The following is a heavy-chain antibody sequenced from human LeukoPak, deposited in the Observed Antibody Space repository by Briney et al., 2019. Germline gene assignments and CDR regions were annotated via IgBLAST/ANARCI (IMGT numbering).Heavy chain of an antibody. V-gene: IGHV1-69*01. CDR1: GGTFSSYA. CDR3: ARGTYYSSSWYDRFDY. Sequence: SVKVSCKASGGTFSSYAISWVRQAPGQGLEWMGGIIPIFGTANYAQKFQGRVTITADESTSTAYIELSSLRSEDTAVYYCARGTYYSSSWYDRFDYWGQGTLVTVSS. J-gene: IGHJ4*02. CDR2: IIPIFGTA. D-gene: IGHD6-13*01.